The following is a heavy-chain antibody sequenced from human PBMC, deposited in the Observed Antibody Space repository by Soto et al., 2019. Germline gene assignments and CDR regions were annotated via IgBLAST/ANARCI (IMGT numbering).Heavy chain of an antibody. CDR1: GFTFSTYI. D-gene: IGHD6-13*01. CDR3: ARKLGGSTSSWFAFDF. Sequence: QVQLVESGGGVVQPGKSLRLSCAASGFTFSTYIMHWVRQAPGKGLEWVAVISYDGSNKYYADSVKGRFTMSRDNSKNSLYLQMNSLRAEDTAVYYCARKLGGSTSSWFAFDFWGQGTLLTVCS. V-gene: IGHV3-30-3*01. J-gene: IGHJ4*02. CDR2: ISYDGSNK.